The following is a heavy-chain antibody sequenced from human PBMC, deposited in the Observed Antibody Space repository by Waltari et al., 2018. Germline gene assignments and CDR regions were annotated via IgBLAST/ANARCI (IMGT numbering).Heavy chain of an antibody. CDR1: VGSTSSSSYY. CDR3: ARYGYSRSLVDS. CDR2: LYYRRST. J-gene: IGHJ4*02. Sequence: QLQLQESGPGLVKPSETLSPTCTVSVGSTSSSSYYWGWIRQPPGKGLEWIGSLYYRRSTYSNPSLQSRVTISVDTSKSPFSLKLSSVTAADTALYYCARYGYSRSLVDSWGQGTLVTVSS. V-gene: IGHV4-39*07. D-gene: IGHD1-26*01.